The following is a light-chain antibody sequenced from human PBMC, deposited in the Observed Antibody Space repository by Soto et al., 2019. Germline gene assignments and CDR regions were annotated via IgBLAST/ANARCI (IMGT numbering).Light chain of an antibody. CDR1: QSVSSN. V-gene: IGKV3-15*01. Sequence: EIVMTQSPATLSVSPGERATLSCRASQSVSSNLAWYQQKPCQAPRLLIYDASARATGIPARFSGSGSGTEFTLTISSLQSADFEVYYCQQYNNWLFTCGPGTKVYIK. CDR2: DAS. CDR3: QQYNNWLFT. J-gene: IGKJ3*01.